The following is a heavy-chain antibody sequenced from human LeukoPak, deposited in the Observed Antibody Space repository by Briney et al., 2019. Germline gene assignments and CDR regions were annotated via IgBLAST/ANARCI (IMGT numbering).Heavy chain of an antibody. V-gene: IGHV3-11*01. J-gene: IGHJ6*02. Sequence: GGSLRLPCAASGFTFSDWFVSWIRQAPGTGLEWVSYISNSGNTIYYADSVKGRFTISRDNVKKTVNLQMNSLRAEDTAMYYCARGHFGLDVWGQGTTVTVSS. CDR2: ISNSGNTI. CDR3: ARGHFGLDV. CDR1: GFTFSDWF.